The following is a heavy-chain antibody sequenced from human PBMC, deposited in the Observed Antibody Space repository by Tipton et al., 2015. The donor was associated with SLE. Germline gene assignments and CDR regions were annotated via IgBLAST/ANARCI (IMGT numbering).Heavy chain of an antibody. CDR1: GGSISSSSYY. J-gene: IGHJ3*02. CDR2: IYYSGST. D-gene: IGHD1-26*01. CDR3: ASPLSIVGDSGI. Sequence: TLSLTCTVSGGSISSSSYYWGWIRQPPGKGLEWIGSIYYSGSTYYNPSLKSRVTISVDTSKNQFSLKLSSVTAADTAVYYCASPLSIVGDSGIWGQGTMVTVSS. V-gene: IGHV4-39*01.